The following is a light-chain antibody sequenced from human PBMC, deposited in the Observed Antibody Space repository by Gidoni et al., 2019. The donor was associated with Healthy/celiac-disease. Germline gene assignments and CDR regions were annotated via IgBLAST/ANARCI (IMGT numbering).Light chain of an antibody. CDR2: AAS. CDR3: QQLNSYPLT. Sequence: DIQLTQSPSFLSASVRDRVTITCRASQGISSYLAWYQQKPGKAPKLLIYAASTLQSGVPSRFSGSGSGTEFTLTISSLQPEDFATYYCQQLNSYPLTFXGXTKVEIK. J-gene: IGKJ4*01. CDR1: QGISSY. V-gene: IGKV1-9*01.